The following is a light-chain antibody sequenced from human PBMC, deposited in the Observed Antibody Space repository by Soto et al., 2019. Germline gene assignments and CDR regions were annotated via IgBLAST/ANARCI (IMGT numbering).Light chain of an antibody. CDR3: QQYNSYSEA. V-gene: IGKV1-5*01. CDR2: DAS. J-gene: IGKJ1*01. CDR1: QSISSW. Sequence: DIQMTQSPSTLSASLGDRVTITCLASQSISSWLAWYQQKPGKAPKLLIYDASSLESGVPSRFSGSGSGTEFTLTISSLQPDDFATYYCQQYNSYSEAFGQGTKVDIK.